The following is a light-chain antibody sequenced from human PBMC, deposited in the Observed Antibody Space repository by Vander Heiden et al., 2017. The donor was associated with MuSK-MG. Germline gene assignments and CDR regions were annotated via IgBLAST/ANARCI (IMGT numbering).Light chain of an antibody. CDR2: GAS. J-gene: IGKJ1*01. CDR3: QQYYSSPRT. V-gene: IGKV3-20*01. Sequence: EIVLTQSPGTLSLSPGERATLSCRASQSVTSNYLAWYQQKPGQAPRLLIYGASSRATGIPDRFSGSGSGTDFTLTIIRLEPEDFAVYYCQQYYSSPRTFGQGTKVEIK. CDR1: QSVTSNY.